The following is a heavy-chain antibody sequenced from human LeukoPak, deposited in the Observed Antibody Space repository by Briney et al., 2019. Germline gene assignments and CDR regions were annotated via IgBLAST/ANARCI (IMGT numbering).Heavy chain of an antibody. D-gene: IGHD1-26*01. Sequence: PGGSLRLSGAASGFTFSTYNMNWVRHAPGKGLDWISSITSSSSYIYYADSVKGRFTISRDNAKNSLYLQMNSLSPDDTAVYFCARDPYSGNYGNDYYYYMDVWGKGTTVTISS. J-gene: IGHJ6*03. CDR1: GFTFSTYN. CDR2: ITSSSSYI. V-gene: IGHV3-21*06. CDR3: ARDPYSGNYGNDYYYYMDV.